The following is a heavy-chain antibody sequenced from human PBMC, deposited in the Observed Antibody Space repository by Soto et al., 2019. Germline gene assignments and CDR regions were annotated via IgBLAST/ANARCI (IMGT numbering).Heavy chain of an antibody. J-gene: IGHJ1*01. Sequence: SETLSLTCTVSGGSISSYYWSWIRQPPGKGLEWIGYIYYSGSTNYNPSLKSRVTISVDTSKNQFSLKLSSVTAADTAVYYCARTGYCSSTSCYPNHWGQGTLVTVSS. D-gene: IGHD2-2*01. CDR1: GGSISSYY. V-gene: IGHV4-59*01. CDR2: IYYSGST. CDR3: ARTGYCSSTSCYPNH.